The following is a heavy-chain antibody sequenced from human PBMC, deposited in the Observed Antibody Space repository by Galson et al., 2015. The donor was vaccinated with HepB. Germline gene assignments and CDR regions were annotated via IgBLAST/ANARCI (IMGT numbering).Heavy chain of an antibody. V-gene: IGHV3-48*01. Sequence: SLRLSCAASGFTFSSYSMNWVRQAPGKGLEWVSYIEKSGTRIYYADSVKGRFTNSRDNTKNSLHLQMNSLRVEDTAVYYCARDPHSLDYWGQGTLVTVSS. CDR2: IEKSGTRI. CDR1: GFTFSSYS. J-gene: IGHJ4*02. CDR3: ARDPHSLDY.